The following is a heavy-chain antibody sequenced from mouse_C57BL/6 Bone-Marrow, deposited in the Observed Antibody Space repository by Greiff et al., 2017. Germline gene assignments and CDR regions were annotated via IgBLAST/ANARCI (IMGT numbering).Heavy chain of an antibody. CDR1: GFTFSNYW. Sequence: EVKLQESGGGLVQPGGSMKLSCVASGFTFSNYWMNWVRQSPEKGLEWVAQIRLKSDNYATPYAESVKGRFTISRDDSKSSVYLQMNNLRAEDTGIYYCTAGSGYPYWYFDVWGTGTTVTVSS. CDR2: IRLKSDNYAT. V-gene: IGHV6-3*01. J-gene: IGHJ1*03. CDR3: TAGSGYPYWYFDV. D-gene: IGHD3-1*01.